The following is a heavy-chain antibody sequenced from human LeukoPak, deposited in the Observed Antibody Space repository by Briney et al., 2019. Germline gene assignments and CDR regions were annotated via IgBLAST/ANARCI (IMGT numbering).Heavy chain of an antibody. Sequence: GESLKISYKGSGYSFTSYWIGWVRQMPGKGLEWMGIIYPGDSDTRYSPSFQGQVTISADKSISTAYLQWSSLKASDTAMYYCARQPRYSGYEFYFDYWGRGTLVTVSS. CDR3: ARQPRYSGYEFYFDY. D-gene: IGHD5-12*01. CDR2: IYPGDSDT. CDR1: GYSFTSYW. V-gene: IGHV5-51*01. J-gene: IGHJ4*02.